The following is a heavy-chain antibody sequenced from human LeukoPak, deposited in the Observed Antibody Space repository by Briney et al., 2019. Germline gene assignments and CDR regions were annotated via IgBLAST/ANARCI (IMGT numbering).Heavy chain of an antibody. Sequence: ASVKVSCKASGYTFTSYGISWVRQAPGQGLEWMGRISAYNGNTNYAQKLQGRVTMTTDTSTSTAYMELRSLRSDDTAVYYCARVGPVAGTGLAGERYWGQGTLVTVSS. CDR2: ISAYNGNT. CDR1: GYTFTSYG. J-gene: IGHJ4*02. D-gene: IGHD6-19*01. V-gene: IGHV1-18*01. CDR3: ARVGPVAGTGLAGERY.